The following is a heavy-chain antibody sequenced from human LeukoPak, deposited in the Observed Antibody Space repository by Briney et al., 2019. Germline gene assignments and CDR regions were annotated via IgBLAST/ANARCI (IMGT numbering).Heavy chain of an antibody. Sequence: PGGSLRLSCAASGFTFSSYAMSWVRQAPGKGLEWVGFIRSKAYGGTTEYAASVKGRFTTSRDDSKSIAYLQMNSLKTEDTAVYYCTRPHSCRLVGASEGYYFDYWGQGTLVTVSS. CDR3: TRPHSCRLVGASEGYYFDY. V-gene: IGHV3-49*04. CDR1: GFTFSSYA. CDR2: IRSKAYGGTT. J-gene: IGHJ4*02. D-gene: IGHD1-26*01.